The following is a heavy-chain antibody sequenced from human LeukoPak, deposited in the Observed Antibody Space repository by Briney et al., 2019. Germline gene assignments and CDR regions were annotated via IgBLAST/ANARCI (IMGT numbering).Heavy chain of an antibody. CDR1: GFTFSSYA. CDR2: IWYDGSNK. CDR3: ARDKRLAVAGVFDY. J-gene: IGHJ4*02. Sequence: QPGGSLRLSCAASGFTFSSYAMHWVRQAPGKGLEWVAVIWYDGSNKYYADSVKGRFTISRDNSKNTLYLQMNSLRAEDTAVYYCARDKRLAVAGVFDYWGQGTLVTVSS. V-gene: IGHV3-33*08. D-gene: IGHD6-19*01.